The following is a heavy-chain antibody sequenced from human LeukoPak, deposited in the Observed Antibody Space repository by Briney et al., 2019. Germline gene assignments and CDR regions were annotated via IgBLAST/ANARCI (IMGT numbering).Heavy chain of an antibody. CDR2: IYYSGST. Sequence: SETLSLTCTVSGGSISSGGYYWNWIRQHPGKGLEWIGYIYYSGSTYYNPSLKSRVTISVDTSKNQFSLKLSSVTAADTAVYYCASRSMAVAGTNYWGQGTLVTVSS. J-gene: IGHJ4*02. CDR1: GGSISSGGYY. CDR3: ASRSMAVAGTNY. D-gene: IGHD6-19*01. V-gene: IGHV4-31*03.